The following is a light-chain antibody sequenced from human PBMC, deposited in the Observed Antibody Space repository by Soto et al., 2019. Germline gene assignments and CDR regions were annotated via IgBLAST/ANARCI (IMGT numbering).Light chain of an antibody. Sequence: QAVVTQPPSVSGAPGQRVTISCTGSSSNIGAGYDVHWYQQLPGTAPKLLIHGNSNRPSGVPDRFSGSKSGTSASLAITGLQAEDEADYYCQSYDSSLSGVVFGGGTKLTVL. CDR3: QSYDSSLSGVV. J-gene: IGLJ2*01. CDR1: SSNIGAGYD. CDR2: GNS. V-gene: IGLV1-40*01.